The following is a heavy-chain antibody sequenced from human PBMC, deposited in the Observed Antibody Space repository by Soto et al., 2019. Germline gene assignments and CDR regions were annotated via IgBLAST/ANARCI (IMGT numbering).Heavy chain of an antibody. CDR3: ARAFYGDYGGADY. V-gene: IGHV3-30-3*01. D-gene: IGHD4-17*01. CDR2: ISYDGGNE. Sequence: QVQLVESGGGVVQPGRSLRLSCAASGFTFSTYAMQWVRHAPGEGLEGVAGISYDGGNEYYADSVKGRFTISRDNSQNTLYLQMNSLRPEDTAVYYCARAFYGDYGGADYWGQGTLVTVSS. J-gene: IGHJ4*02. CDR1: GFTFSTYA.